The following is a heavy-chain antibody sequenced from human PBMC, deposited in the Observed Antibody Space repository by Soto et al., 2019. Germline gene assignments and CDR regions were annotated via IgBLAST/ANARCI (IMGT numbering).Heavy chain of an antibody. V-gene: IGHV4-34*01. Sequence: QVQLQQWGAGLLKPSETLSLTCAVYGGSFSGYYWSWIRQPPGKGLEWIGEINHSGSTNYNPSLKTRVTTSVDTSKNQFSLKLSSVTAADTAVYYCAREGRDYYYGMDVWGQGTTVTVSS. CDR3: AREGRDYYYGMDV. D-gene: IGHD1-26*01. CDR2: INHSGST. CDR1: GGSFSGYY. J-gene: IGHJ6*02.